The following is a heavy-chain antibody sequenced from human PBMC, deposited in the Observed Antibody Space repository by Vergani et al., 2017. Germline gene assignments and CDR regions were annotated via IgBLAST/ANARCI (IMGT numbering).Heavy chain of an antibody. V-gene: IGHV4-34*01. CDR1: GGSFSGYY. Sequence: QVQLQQWGAGLLKPSETLSLTCAVYGGSFSGYYWSWIRQPPGKGLEWIGEINHSGSTNYNPSLKSRVTISVDTSKNQFSLKLSSVTAADTAAYYCARMRNFGVVNDDYWGQGTLVTVSS. CDR3: ARMRNFGVVNDDY. J-gene: IGHJ4*02. D-gene: IGHD3-3*01. CDR2: INHSGST.